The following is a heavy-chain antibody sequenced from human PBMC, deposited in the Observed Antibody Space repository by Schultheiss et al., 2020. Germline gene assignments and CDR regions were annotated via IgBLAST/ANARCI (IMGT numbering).Heavy chain of an antibody. Sequence: GGSLRLSCAASGFTFSSYAMSWVRQAPGKGLEWVSLIYSGGNTLYADSMKGRFTISRDNAKNSLYLQMNSLRAEDTAVYYCARDFHFDYWGQGTLVTVSS. CDR2: IYSGGNT. V-gene: IGHV3-23*03. D-gene: IGHD2/OR15-2a*01. CDR1: GFTFSSYA. J-gene: IGHJ4*02. CDR3: ARDFHFDY.